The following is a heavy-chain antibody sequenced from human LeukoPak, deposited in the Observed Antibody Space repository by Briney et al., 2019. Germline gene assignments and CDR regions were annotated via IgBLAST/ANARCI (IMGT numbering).Heavy chain of an antibody. J-gene: IGHJ4*02. D-gene: IGHD1-26*01. V-gene: IGHV4-30-4*02. CDR1: GGSISSGDYY. Sequence: SETLSLTCTVSGGSISSGDYYWSWIRQPPGKGLEWIGYIYYSGSTYYNPSLKSRVTISVDTSKNQFSLKLSSVTAADTAVYYCASLPPFDSGSHGLEYWGQGTLVTVSS. CDR3: ASLPPFDSGSHGLEY. CDR2: IYYSGST.